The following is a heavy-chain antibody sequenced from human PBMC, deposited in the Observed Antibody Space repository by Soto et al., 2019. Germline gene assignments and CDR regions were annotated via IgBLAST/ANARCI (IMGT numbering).Heavy chain of an antibody. CDR3: ERAPPLPIDY. Sequence: ASVKVSCKASGYTFTNYPMHWVRQAPGQRLEWVGWINTGNGDTKYSQKFQDRVTNTRDTSASTAYMELTSLRFEDTAVYYCERAPPLPIDYWGQRTLVTVSS. CDR2: INTGNGDT. CDR1: GYTFTNYP. J-gene: IGHJ4*02. V-gene: IGHV1-3*04.